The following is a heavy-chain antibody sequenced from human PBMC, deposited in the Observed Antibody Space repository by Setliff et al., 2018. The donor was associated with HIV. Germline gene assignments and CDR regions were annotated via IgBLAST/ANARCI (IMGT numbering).Heavy chain of an antibody. Sequence: GGSLRLSCAASGFTFSTYWMHWVRQAPGKGLVWVSQISPGGSFTRYADAVKGRFTISRDSAKNTLYLHMNSLNGEDTAVYYCARDLPSGFLDYWGQGTLVTVSS. CDR1: GFTFSTYW. V-gene: IGHV3-74*01. CDR2: ISPGGSFT. CDR3: ARDLPSGFLDY. D-gene: IGHD3-3*01. J-gene: IGHJ4*02.